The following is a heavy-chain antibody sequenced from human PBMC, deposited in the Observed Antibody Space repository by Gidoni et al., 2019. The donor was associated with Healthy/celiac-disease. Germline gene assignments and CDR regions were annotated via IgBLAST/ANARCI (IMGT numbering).Heavy chain of an antibody. D-gene: IGHD1-26*01. J-gene: IGHJ3*02. V-gene: IGHV3-48*03. CDR2: ISSSGSTI. Sequence: EVQLVESGGGLVQHGGSLRLSCAAPGLTFSSYERNWVRQAPGKGLEWVSYISSSGSTIYYADSVKGRFTISRDNAKNSLYLQMNSLRAEDTAVYYCARESGSYLDAFDIWGQGTMVTVSS. CDR1: GLTFSSYE. CDR3: ARESGSYLDAFDI.